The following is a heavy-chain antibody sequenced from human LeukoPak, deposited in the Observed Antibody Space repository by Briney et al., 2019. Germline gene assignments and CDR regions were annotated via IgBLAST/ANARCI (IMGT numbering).Heavy chain of an antibody. D-gene: IGHD4-23*01. CDR2: ISYDGSNK. CDR1: EFAFSTYA. CDR3: AKEGGNCPGCYFDF. V-gene: IGHV3-30*18. J-gene: IGHJ2*01. Sequence: GGSLRLSCAASEFAFSTYAMHWVRQAPGKGLEWVAVISYDGSNKYYEDSVKGRFIISRDNSKNTLYVQMNSLRAEDTAVYYCAKEGGNCPGCYFDFWGRGTLVTVSS.